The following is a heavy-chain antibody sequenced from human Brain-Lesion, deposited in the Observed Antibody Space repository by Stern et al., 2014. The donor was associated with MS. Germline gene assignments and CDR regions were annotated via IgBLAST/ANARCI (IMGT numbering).Heavy chain of an antibody. CDR1: GFTFNNFW. CDR3: ARDYGTTNYYMSAFDL. CDR2: IKEDGSDK. V-gene: IGHV3-7*01. J-gene: IGHJ3*01. D-gene: IGHD3-22*01. Sequence: EVQLVESGGGLAQPGGSLRLPCAASGFTFNNFWMTWVRQAPAKGLEWVATIKEDGSDKKYLNSVKGRFTISRDNAKKSLYLQMNSLRAEDTAVYYCARDYGTTNYYMSAFDLWGQGTMVSVSS.